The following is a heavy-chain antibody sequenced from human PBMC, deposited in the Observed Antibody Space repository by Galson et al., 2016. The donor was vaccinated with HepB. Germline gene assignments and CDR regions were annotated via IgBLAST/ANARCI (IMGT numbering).Heavy chain of an antibody. Sequence: SVKVSCKASGYIFIGYYMHWVRQAPGQGFEWMGWVNPNSGRTYLAQKFQGRVTMTRDTSISTLYMELSRLRSDDTAVYYCARDYTDDGSYFDYWGQGTLVTVSS. D-gene: IGHD1-26*01. CDR3: ARDYTDDGSYFDY. V-gene: IGHV1-2*02. CDR1: GYIFIGYY. CDR2: VNPNSGRT. J-gene: IGHJ4*02.